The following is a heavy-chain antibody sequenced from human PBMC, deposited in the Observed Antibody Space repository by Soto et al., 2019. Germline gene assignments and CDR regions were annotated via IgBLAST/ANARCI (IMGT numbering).Heavy chain of an antibody. J-gene: IGHJ5*02. Sequence: GSLRLSCAASGFTFSSYGMHWVRQAPGKGLEWVAVIWYDGSNKYYADSVKGRFTISRDNSKNTLYLQMNSLRAEDTAVYYCARDRYDTLTEGVNWFDPWGQGTLVTVSS. D-gene: IGHD3-9*01. CDR1: GFTFSSYG. CDR2: IWYDGSNK. V-gene: IGHV3-33*01. CDR3: ARDRYDTLTEGVNWFDP.